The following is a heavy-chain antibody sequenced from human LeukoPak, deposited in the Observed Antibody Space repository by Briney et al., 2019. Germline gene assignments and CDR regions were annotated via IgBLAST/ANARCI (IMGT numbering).Heavy chain of an antibody. CDR2: IRGDNGDT. Sequence: ASVKVSCKTSGYTFSSYGITWVRQAPGQGLEWVGWIRGDNGDTNYAQKLQGRVTMTTDTSTSTAYMELRSLRSDDTAVYFCVRDGHRLYDYYYYYMDVWGKGTTVTVSS. CDR1: GYTFSSYG. D-gene: IGHD2-2*02. V-gene: IGHV1-18*01. CDR3: VRDGHRLYDYYYYYMDV. J-gene: IGHJ6*03.